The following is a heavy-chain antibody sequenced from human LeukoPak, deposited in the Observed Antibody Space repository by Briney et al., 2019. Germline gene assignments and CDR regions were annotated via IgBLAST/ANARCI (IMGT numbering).Heavy chain of an antibody. CDR1: GFTFSSYA. D-gene: IGHD6-19*01. CDR2: ISGSGGST. Sequence: GGSLRLSCAASGFTFSSYAMSWGRQGPGQGLEWVSAISGSGGSTYYADSVKGRFTISRDNSKNTLYLQMNSLRAEDTAVYYCAKELRSSGWYYFDYWGQGTLVTVSS. J-gene: IGHJ4*02. V-gene: IGHV3-23*01. CDR3: AKELRSSGWYYFDY.